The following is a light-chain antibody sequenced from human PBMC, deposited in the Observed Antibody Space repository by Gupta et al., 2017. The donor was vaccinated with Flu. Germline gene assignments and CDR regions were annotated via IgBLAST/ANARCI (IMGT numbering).Light chain of an antibody. CDR2: STS. J-gene: IGLJ3*02. CDR3: VIYMGNGVWA. Sequence: TLTRTWGLSSGSVSTAPYSSWYQQRHGQATRTLGYSTSTLSYGVPERCAGSILGQKAALTITGAQADDDGRYFCVIYMGNGVWAFGGGTRVTVL. V-gene: IGLV8-61*01. CDR1: SGSVSTAPY.